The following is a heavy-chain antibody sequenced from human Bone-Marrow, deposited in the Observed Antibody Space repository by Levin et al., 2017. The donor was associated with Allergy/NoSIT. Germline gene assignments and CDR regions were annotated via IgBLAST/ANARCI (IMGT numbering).Heavy chain of an antibody. J-gene: IGHJ6*02. CDR2: INFRGRT. D-gene: IGHD3-9*01. CDR3: ARDYDILTGTRYYGMDV. V-gene: IGHV4-31*03. CDR1: GGSITTDGYY. Sequence: KPSETLSLTCTVSGGSITTDGYYWSWIRQHPGKGLEWIGYINFRGRTYYNPSLQSRLTMSVDTSENQFSLKLTSVTAADTAVYYCARDYDILTGTRYYGMDVWGQGTTVTVSS.